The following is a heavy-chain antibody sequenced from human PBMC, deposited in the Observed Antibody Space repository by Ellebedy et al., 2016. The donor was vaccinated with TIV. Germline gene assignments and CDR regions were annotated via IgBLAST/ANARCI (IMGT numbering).Heavy chain of an antibody. Sequence: AASVKVSCKASGYTFTNYYIHWVRQAPGQGLEWMGVINPSGGYTTYTQNFQGRVTMTRDTSTSTVYMDLSSLRSEDTAVYYCARGGVQVWLRPFDYWGQGTPVTVSS. J-gene: IGHJ4*02. CDR2: INPSGGYT. CDR1: GYTFTNYY. V-gene: IGHV1-46*01. D-gene: IGHD5-18*01. CDR3: ARGGVQVWLRPFDY.